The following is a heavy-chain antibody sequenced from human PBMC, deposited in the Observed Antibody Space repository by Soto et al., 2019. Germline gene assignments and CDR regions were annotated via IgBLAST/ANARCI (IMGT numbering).Heavy chain of an antibody. CDR3: AMVANFVTPTPQHV. CDR1: GYIFVNYG. D-gene: IGHD3-16*02. J-gene: IGHJ6*02. CDR2: ISPYSVNT. Sequence: QVQLVQSGDEVRKPGSSVKVSCKASGYIFVNYGIAWVRQAPGQGLEWMGWISPYSVNTNYASKVQGRHTMTTEKSTSLAYMDLGSLTSYDTAVYYFAMVANFVTPTPQHVWGQGTTVTVSS. V-gene: IGHV1-18*01.